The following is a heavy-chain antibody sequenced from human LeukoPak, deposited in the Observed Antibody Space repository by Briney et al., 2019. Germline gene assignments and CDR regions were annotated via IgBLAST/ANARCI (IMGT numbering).Heavy chain of an antibody. J-gene: IGHJ5*02. V-gene: IGHV4-34*01. D-gene: IGHD2-2*02. Sequence: SETLSLTCAVYGGSFSGYYWSWIRQPPGRGLEWIGEINHSGSTNYNPSLKSRVTISVDTSKNQFTLKLSSVTAADTAVYYCARGGGYCSSTSCYTRYNWFDPWGQGTLVTVSS. CDR3: ARGGGYCSSTSCYTRYNWFDP. CDR1: GGSFSGYY. CDR2: INHSGST.